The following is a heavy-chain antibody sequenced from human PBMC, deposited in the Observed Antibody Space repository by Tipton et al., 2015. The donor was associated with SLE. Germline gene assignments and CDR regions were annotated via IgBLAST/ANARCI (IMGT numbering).Heavy chain of an antibody. D-gene: IGHD1-26*01. CDR2: INHSGST. CDR1: GFTFSSYG. Sequence: LRLSCAASGFTFSSYGMHWVRQAPGKGLEWIGEINHSGSTNYNPSLKSRVTISVDTSKNQFSLKLSSVTAADTAVYYCASVVGATLGFDYWGQGTLVTVSS. V-gene: IGHV4-34*01. CDR3: ASVVGATLGFDY. J-gene: IGHJ4*02.